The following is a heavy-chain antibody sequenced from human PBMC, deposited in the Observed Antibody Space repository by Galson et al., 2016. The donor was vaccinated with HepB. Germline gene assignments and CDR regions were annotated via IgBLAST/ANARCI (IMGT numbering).Heavy chain of an antibody. J-gene: IGHJ4*02. Sequence: SLRLSCAASGFTFSAYSLNWVRQAPGKGLEWVSYISGSSGTIYYKDSVKGRCTITRDNAKNTLFLQMIGLRAEDTAVYYCARGRDYGGNFFDSWGQGTQVTVSS. CDR3: ARGRDYGGNFFDS. V-gene: IGHV3-48*04. CDR1: GFTFSAYS. D-gene: IGHD4-23*01. CDR2: ISGSSGTI.